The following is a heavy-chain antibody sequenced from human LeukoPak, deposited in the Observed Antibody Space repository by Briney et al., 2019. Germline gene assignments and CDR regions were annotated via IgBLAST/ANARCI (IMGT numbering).Heavy chain of an antibody. CDR3: ARHQYGDYWFDP. CDR1: GGSFSGYY. V-gene: IGHV4-39*01. CDR2: IYYSGST. D-gene: IGHD4-17*01. J-gene: IGHJ5*02. Sequence: SETLSLTCAVYGGSFSGYYWGWIRQPPGKGLEWIGSIYYSGSTYYNPSLKSRVTISVDTSKNQFSLKLSSVTAADTAVYYCARHQYGDYWFDPWGQGTLVTVSS.